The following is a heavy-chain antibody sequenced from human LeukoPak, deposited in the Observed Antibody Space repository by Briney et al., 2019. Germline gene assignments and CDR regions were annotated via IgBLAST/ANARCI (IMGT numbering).Heavy chain of an antibody. D-gene: IGHD2-2*01. CDR2: IYYNGHT. J-gene: IGHJ4*02. CDR1: GGSIATYY. Sequence: ASETLSLTCTVSGGSIATYYWSWIRQPPGKGLEWIGYIYYNGHTDYNPSLKSRVTISVHTSKNQFSLKLSSVTAADTAVYYCARDRHCTNDWIFDYWGQGTLVTVSS. CDR3: ARDRHCTNDWIFDY. V-gene: IGHV4-59*01.